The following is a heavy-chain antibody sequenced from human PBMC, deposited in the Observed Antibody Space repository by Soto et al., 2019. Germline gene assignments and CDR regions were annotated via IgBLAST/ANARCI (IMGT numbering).Heavy chain of an antibody. D-gene: IGHD3-22*01. V-gene: IGHV4-30-4*01. J-gene: IGHJ6*02. CDR1: GVSISSADFY. Sequence: QVRLQESGPGLVKPSQTLSLTCSVSGVSISSADFYWSWIRQPPGKALEWLGDMSYSGSTYYNPSLHSRTNTSLDTSKNPFSLTLTSVTAADTAVYFCSRGTIDYCDTSRSGFGLDVGGQGTAVSVSS. CDR2: MSYSGST. CDR3: SRGTIDYCDTSRSGFGLDV.